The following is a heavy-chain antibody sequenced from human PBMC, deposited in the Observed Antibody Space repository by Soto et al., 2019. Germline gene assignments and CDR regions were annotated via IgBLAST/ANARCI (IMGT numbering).Heavy chain of an antibody. CDR1: GFTFTRYS. Sequence: GGSLRRSCAASGFTFTRYSMNWVHQAPGKGLEWVSSISSTTNYIYYGDSMKGRFTISRDNAKNSLYLEMNSLRAEDTAVYYCARESEDLTSNFDYWGQGTLVTVSS. CDR2: ISSTTNYI. J-gene: IGHJ4*02. CDR3: ARESEDLTSNFDY. V-gene: IGHV3-21*06.